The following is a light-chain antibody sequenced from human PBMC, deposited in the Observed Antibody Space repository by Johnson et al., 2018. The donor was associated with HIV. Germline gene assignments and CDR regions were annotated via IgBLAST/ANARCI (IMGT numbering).Light chain of an antibody. V-gene: IGLV1-51*02. J-gene: IGLJ1*01. Sequence: QSILTQPPSVSAAPGQRVNISCSGHSSNIENYFVSWYQQLPGAAPRLLFYEDYKRPSGIPDRFSGSKSGASATLGITGLQTGDEADYYCGVWDASLSPHYVFGTGTTITVL. CDR1: SSNIENYF. CDR2: EDY. CDR3: GVWDASLSPHYV.